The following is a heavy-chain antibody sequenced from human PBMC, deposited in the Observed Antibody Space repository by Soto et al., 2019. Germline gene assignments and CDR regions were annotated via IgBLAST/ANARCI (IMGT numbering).Heavy chain of an antibody. V-gene: IGHV3-48*01. CDR3: VRDNLWAFDY. D-gene: IGHD3-16*01. CDR1: GFTFSSYS. J-gene: IGHJ4*02. Sequence: EVQLVESGGGLAQPGGSLRLSCVASGFTFSSYSINWIRQAPGKGPEWVSWIGPAGNSVDYTDSVKGRFTISRANAENSLYLEMNSLRGEDTAVYYCVRDNLWAFDYWGQGTLVTVSS. CDR2: IGPAGNSV.